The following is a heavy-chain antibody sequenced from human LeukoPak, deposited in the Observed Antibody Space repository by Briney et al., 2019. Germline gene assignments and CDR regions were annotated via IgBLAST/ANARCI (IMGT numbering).Heavy chain of an antibody. D-gene: IGHD2-2*01. Sequence: AGGSLRLSCAASGFTFSSYGMHWVRQAPGKGLEWVAVISYDGSNKYYADSVKGRFTISRDNSKNTLYLQMNSLRAEDTAVYYCAKVNQLLPTCYYYYGMDVWGQGTTVTVSS. J-gene: IGHJ6*02. CDR1: GFTFSSYG. CDR3: AKVNQLLPTCYYYYGMDV. CDR2: ISYDGSNK. V-gene: IGHV3-30*18.